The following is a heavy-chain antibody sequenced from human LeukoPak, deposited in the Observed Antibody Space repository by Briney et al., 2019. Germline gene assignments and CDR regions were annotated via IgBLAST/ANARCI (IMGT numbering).Heavy chain of an antibody. J-gene: IGHJ6*03. CDR1: GFSFSSYE. V-gene: IGHV3-48*03. CDR3: ARDPPNYYDSSGYAPGYMDV. CDR2: IGSSGSTV. D-gene: IGHD3-22*01. Sequence: GGSLRLSCAASGFSFSSYEMNWVRQAPGKGLEWVSYIGSSGSTVYYADSVKGRFTISRDSAKNSLYLQMNSLRAEDTAVYYCARDPPNYYDSSGYAPGYMDVWGKGTTVTVSS.